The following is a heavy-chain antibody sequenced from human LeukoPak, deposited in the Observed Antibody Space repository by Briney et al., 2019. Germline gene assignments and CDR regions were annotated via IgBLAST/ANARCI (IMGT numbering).Heavy chain of an antibody. CDR2: IIPIFGTA. V-gene: IGHV1-69*06. Sequence: GASVKVSCKASGYTFTSYGISWVRQAPGQGLEWMGGIIPIFGTANYAQKFQGRVTITADKSTSTAYMELSSLRSEDTAVYYCSVYCSGGSCFVMPTGGVDYWGQGTLVTVSS. CDR3: SVYCSGGSCFVMPTGGVDY. CDR1: GYTFTSYG. J-gene: IGHJ4*02. D-gene: IGHD2-15*01.